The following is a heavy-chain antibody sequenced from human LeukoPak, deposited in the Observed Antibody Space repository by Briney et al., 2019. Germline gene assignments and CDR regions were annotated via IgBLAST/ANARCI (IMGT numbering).Heavy chain of an antibody. Sequence: ASVKVSCKASGYAFTSYGISWVRQAPGQGLEWMGWISAYNGNTNYAQKLQGRVTMTTDTSTSTAYMELRSLRSDDTAVYYCARDLTVDYYGSGNRPWYPDYWGQGTLVTVSS. CDR3: ARDLTVDYYGSGNRPWYPDY. V-gene: IGHV1-18*01. D-gene: IGHD3-10*01. J-gene: IGHJ4*02. CDR2: ISAYNGNT. CDR1: GYAFTSYG.